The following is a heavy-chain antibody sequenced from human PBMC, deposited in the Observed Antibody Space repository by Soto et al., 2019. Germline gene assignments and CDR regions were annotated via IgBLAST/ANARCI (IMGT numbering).Heavy chain of an antibody. CDR2: ISYDGSNK. CDR1: GFTFSSYG. Sequence: GGSLRLSCAASGFTFSSYGMHWVRQAPGKGLEWVAVISYDGSNKYYADSVKGRFTISRDNSKNTLYLQMNSLRAEDTAVYYCAKDLKRRLLRGSAGEYGMDVWGQGTTVTVSS. D-gene: IGHD2-15*01. V-gene: IGHV3-30*18. J-gene: IGHJ6*02. CDR3: AKDLKRRLLRGSAGEYGMDV.